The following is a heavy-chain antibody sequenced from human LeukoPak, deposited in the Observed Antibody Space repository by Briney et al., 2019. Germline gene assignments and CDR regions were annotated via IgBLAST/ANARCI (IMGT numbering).Heavy chain of an antibody. CDR1: GGTFSSYA. CDR2: IIPIFGTA. J-gene: IGHJ4*02. CDR3: AREGYYGSGSYYPTTFDY. Sequence: ASVKVSCKASGGTFSSYAISWVRQAPGQGLEWMGGIIPIFGTANYAQKFQGRVTITTDESTSTAYMELSSLRSEDTAVYYCAREGYYGSGSYYPTTFDYWGQGTLVTVSS. D-gene: IGHD3-10*01. V-gene: IGHV1-69*05.